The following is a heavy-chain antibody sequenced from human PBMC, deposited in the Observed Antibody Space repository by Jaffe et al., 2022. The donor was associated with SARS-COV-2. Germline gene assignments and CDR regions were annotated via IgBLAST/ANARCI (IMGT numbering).Heavy chain of an antibody. Sequence: QVQLVESGGGVVQPGRSLRLSCAASGFTFSSYGMHWVRQAPGKGLEWVAVISYDGSNKYYADSVKGRFTISRDNSKNTLYLQMNSLRAEDTAVYYCAKDAYYYYYGMDVWGQGTTVTVSS. CDR2: ISYDGSNK. CDR3: AKDAYYYYYGMDV. J-gene: IGHJ6*02. CDR1: GFTFSSYG. V-gene: IGHV3-30*18.